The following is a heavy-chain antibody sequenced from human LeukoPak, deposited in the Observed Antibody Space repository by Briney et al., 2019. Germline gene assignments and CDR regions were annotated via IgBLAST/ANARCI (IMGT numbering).Heavy chain of an antibody. Sequence: GASVKVSCKASGGTFSSYAISWVRQAPGQGLEWMGGIIPIFGTANYAQKFQGRVTITTDESTSTAYMELSSLRSEDTAAYYCASCSGEGDIVVPNYYYYMDVWGKGTTVTVSS. V-gene: IGHV1-69*05. J-gene: IGHJ6*03. CDR2: IIPIFGTA. CDR1: GGTFSSYA. D-gene: IGHD2-2*01. CDR3: ASCSGEGDIVVPNYYYYMDV.